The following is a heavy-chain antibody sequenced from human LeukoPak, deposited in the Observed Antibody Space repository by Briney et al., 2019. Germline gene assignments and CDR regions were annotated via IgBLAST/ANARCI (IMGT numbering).Heavy chain of an antibody. Sequence: GGSLRLSCAASGFIFNNNFMSWVRQVPGKGLEWLANIKQDGSEKTYVDSVKGRFTILRDNAKNLLYLQMNSLRAEDTAVYYCARDRYSYNYAGLGYWGQGTLVTVSS. V-gene: IGHV3-7*01. J-gene: IGHJ4*02. CDR3: ARDRYSYNYAGLGY. CDR2: IKQDGSEK. CDR1: GFIFNNNF. D-gene: IGHD5-18*01.